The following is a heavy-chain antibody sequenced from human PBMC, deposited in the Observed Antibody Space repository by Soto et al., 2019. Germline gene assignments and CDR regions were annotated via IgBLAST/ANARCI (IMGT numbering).Heavy chain of an antibody. D-gene: IGHD3-10*01. CDR1: GFTFSSYS. CDR2: ISSSSTTI. Sequence: EVQLVESGGGLVQPGGSLRLSCVGSGFTFSSYSMDWVRQAPGKGLEWMSYISSSSTTIHYADSVKGRFTISRDNAKNSLSLQMNSLRDEDTAIYYCVRDAGSWGSWGQGTLVTVSS. CDR3: VRDAGSWGS. J-gene: IGHJ5*02. V-gene: IGHV3-48*02.